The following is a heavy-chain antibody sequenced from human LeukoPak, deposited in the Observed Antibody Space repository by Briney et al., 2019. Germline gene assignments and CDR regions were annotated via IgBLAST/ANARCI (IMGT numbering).Heavy chain of an antibody. D-gene: IGHD4-17*01. CDR1: GFSLSTSGVG. V-gene: IGHV2-5*02. CDR2: IYWDDDK. Sequence: SGPTLVNPTQTLTLTCTFSGFSLSTSGVGVGWIRQPPGKALEWLALIYWDDDKRYSPSLKSGLTITKDTSKNQVVLTMTNMDPVDTATYYCAYTPETLDYGDLRGGFDYWGQGTLVTVSS. CDR3: AYTPETLDYGDLRGGFDY. J-gene: IGHJ4*02.